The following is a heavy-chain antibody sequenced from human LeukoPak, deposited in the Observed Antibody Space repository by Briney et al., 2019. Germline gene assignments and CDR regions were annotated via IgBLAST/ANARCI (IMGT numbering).Heavy chain of an antibody. CDR2: ITSTSSYI. Sequence: GGSLRLPCAASGFAFSSYAMNWVRQAPGKGLEWVSSITSTSSYIYYADSVKGRFTISRDNAKNSLYLQMNSLRAEDTAVYYCARGATVWARMDVWGKGTTVTVSS. CDR1: GFAFSSYA. D-gene: IGHD4-17*01. V-gene: IGHV3-21*01. J-gene: IGHJ6*03. CDR3: ARGATVWARMDV.